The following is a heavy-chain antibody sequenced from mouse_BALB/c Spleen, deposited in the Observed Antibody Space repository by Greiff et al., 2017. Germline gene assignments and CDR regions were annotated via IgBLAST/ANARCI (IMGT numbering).Heavy chain of an antibody. J-gene: IGHJ3*01. CDR3: ATMYGPWSAY. Sequence: VQLKESGPGLVKPSQSLSLTCTVTGSSITSDYAWNWIRQFPGNNLEWMGSILYIGSTSYNPSLKRRISITRDTSKNQFFLQLNSVTTEDTATYYCATMYGPWSAYWGHGAMVTVSA. CDR1: GSSITSDYA. CDR2: ILYIGST. D-gene: IGHD1-2*01. V-gene: IGHV3-2*02.